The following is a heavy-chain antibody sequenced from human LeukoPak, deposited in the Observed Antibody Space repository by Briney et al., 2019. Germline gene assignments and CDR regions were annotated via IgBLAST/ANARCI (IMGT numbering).Heavy chain of an antibody. CDR2: ISYDGSNK. CDR3: ARDVLVGTTDY. V-gene: IGHV3-30-3*01. D-gene: IGHD1-1*01. Sequence: GGSLRLSCAAAGFTFSSYAMHWVRQAPGKGLEWVAVISYDGSNKYYADSVKGRFTISRDNSKNTLYLQMNSLRAEDTAVYYCARDVLVGTTDYWGQGTLVTVSS. CDR1: GFTFSSYA. J-gene: IGHJ4*02.